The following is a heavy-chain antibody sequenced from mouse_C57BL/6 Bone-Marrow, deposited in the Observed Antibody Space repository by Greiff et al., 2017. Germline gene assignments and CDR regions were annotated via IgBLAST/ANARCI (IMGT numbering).Heavy chain of an antibody. D-gene: IGHD1-1*01. J-gene: IGHJ2*01. CDR3: ARDYYGSRRDYVDY. Sequence: QVQLQQPGAELVKPGASVKLSCKASGYTFTSYWMHWVKQRPGQGLEWIGMIHPNSGSTNYNEKFKSKATLTVDKSSSTAYMQLSSLTSEDSAVYYCARDYYGSRRDYVDYWGQGTTLPVSS. CDR1: GYTFTSYW. CDR2: IHPNSGST. V-gene: IGHV1-64*01.